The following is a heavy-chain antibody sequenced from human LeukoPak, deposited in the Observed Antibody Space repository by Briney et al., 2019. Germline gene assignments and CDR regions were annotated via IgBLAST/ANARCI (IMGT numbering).Heavy chain of an antibody. Sequence: LXLTCTVSGASINNNFWTWIRQPPGKGLKWIGYIYSSGSANYNPSLKSRVIISGDTSKNKISLNLTSVTAADTAVYFCARHRDXYDTWGHGTLVTVSS. CDR2: IYSSGSA. CDR1: GASINNNF. V-gene: IGHV4-59*08. D-gene: IGHD3-22*01. J-gene: IGHJ4*01. CDR3: ARHRDXYDT.